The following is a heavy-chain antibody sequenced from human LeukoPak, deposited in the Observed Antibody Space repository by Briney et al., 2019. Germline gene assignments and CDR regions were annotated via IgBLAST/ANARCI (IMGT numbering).Heavy chain of an antibody. J-gene: IGHJ4*02. D-gene: IGHD2-2*01. CDR1: GGSISSGSYY. CDR3: ARTIVVVPAAHFDY. V-gene: IGHV4-61*02. Sequence: SETLSLTCTVSGGSISSGSYYWSWIRQPAGKGLEWIGRIYTSGSTNYNPSLKSRVTISVDTSKNQFSLKLSSVTAADTAVYYCARTIVVVPAAHFDYRGQGTLVTVSS. CDR2: IYTSGST.